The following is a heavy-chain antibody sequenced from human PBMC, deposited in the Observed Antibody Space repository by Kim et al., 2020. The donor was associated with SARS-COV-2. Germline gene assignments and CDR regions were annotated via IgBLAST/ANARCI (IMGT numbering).Heavy chain of an antibody. CDR2: SNHSGST. V-gene: IGHV4-34*01. D-gene: IGHD6-19*01. CDR1: GGSFSGYY. Sequence: SETLSLTCAVYGGSFSGYYWSWIRQPPGKGLEWIGESNHSGSTNYNPSLKSRVTISVDTSKNQFSLKLSSVTAADTAVYYCARGTRQWLSRHYYYYMDVWGKGTTVTVSS. CDR3: ARGTRQWLSRHYYYYMDV. J-gene: IGHJ6*03.